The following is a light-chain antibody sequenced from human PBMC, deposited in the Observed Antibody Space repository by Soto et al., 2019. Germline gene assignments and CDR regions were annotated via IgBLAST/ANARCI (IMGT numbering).Light chain of an antibody. V-gene: IGKV3-20*01. Sequence: EVVLTQSPFTLSLSPGERATISCRASQTISSTFLAWYQQKRGQAPRLLIYGASTRATDLPDRFSGSGSGTDFSLTISRLEPEDFAVYYCQQYGSSPATFGQGTKLEIK. CDR2: GAS. J-gene: IGKJ1*01. CDR3: QQYGSSPAT. CDR1: QTISSTF.